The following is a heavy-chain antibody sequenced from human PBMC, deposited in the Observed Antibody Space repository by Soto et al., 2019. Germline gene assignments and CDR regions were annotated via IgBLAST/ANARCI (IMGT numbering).Heavy chain of an antibody. CDR1: GDTFSSYS. Sequence: QVRLVQSGAEVNKPGSSVKVSCKASGDTFSSYSISWVRQAPGQGLEWMGGIVPIFGTTVYAPRLQGRLAITADGPTSTSYMELSGLTFEDTAVYYCAANSLGGGSQGDVWDQGTTVTVSS. V-gene: IGHV1-69*01. J-gene: IGHJ6*02. CDR3: AANSLGGGSQGDV. CDR2: IVPIFGTT. D-gene: IGHD3-10*01.